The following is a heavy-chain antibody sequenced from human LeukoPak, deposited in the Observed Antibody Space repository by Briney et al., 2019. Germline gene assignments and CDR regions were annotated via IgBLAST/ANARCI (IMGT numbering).Heavy chain of an antibody. J-gene: IGHJ4*02. CDR2: ITGAGSTT. CDR3: ANGPMLGGGY. Sequence: GGSLRLSCAASGFTFSTFAMSWVRQDPGRGLEWVSSITGAGSTTYYPESVKGRFTISRDNSKNTLYLQMNSLRVEDTAVYYCANGPMLGGGYWGQGTLVTVSS. V-gene: IGHV3-23*01. CDR1: GFTFSTFA. D-gene: IGHD3-10*02.